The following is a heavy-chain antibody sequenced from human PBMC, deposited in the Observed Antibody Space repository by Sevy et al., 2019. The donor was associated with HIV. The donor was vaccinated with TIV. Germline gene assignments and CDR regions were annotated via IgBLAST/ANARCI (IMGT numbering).Heavy chain of an antibody. D-gene: IGHD2-15*01. CDR2: ISGSGGST. J-gene: IGHJ4*02. V-gene: IGHV3-23*01. CDR3: AKDRAIVVVVASYFDY. Sequence: GGSLRLSCAASGFTFSSYAMNWVRQAPGKGLEWVSAISGSGGSTYYADSVKGRFTISRDNSKNTLYLQMNSLRAEDTAVYYCAKDRAIVVVVASYFDYWGQGTLVTVSS. CDR1: GFTFSSYA.